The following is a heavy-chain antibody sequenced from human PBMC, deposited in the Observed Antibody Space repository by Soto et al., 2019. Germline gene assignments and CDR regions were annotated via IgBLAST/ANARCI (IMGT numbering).Heavy chain of an antibody. J-gene: IGHJ4*02. V-gene: IGHV1-18*01. CDR3: ARDEVVLNFDY. D-gene: IGHD3-22*01. CDR2: IGVYNGYT. Sequence: QVQLVQSGAEVKKPGASVKVSCKASGYTFTGHGISWVRQAPGQGLEWMGWIGVYNGYTKYAEKFQGRVTMTIDTSTSTAHMELRSLRYADTAVYYWARDEVVLNFDYWGQGTLVTVSS. CDR1: GYTFTGHG.